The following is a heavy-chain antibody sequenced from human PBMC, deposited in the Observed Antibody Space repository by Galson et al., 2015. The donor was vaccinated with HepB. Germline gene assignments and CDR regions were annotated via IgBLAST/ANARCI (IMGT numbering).Heavy chain of an antibody. CDR2: IWYDGGNK. CDR1: GFVFSGYV. V-gene: IGHV3-33*01. J-gene: IGHJ4*02. D-gene: IGHD5-24*01. CDR3: VGGGVATTSPLDY. Sequence: SLRLSCAASGFVFSGYVMHWVRQAPGKGLEWVAVIWYDGGNKYYLDSVKGRFTISRDNSKNTLYLQMNSLRADDTAVYYCVGGGVATTSPLDYWGQGTLVTVSS.